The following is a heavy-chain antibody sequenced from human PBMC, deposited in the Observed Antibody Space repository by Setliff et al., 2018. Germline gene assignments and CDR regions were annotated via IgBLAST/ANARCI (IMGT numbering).Heavy chain of an antibody. V-gene: IGHV3-15*01. CDR1: ELIFSHTW. D-gene: IGHD6-13*01. J-gene: IGHJ4*02. Sequence: PGGSLRLSCAAPELIFSHTWMNWVRQAPGKGLEWVGRIKGQTDGGTTNYAAPVKGRFSISRDDSKNTLYLQMNSLKTEDTAVYYCTTGIAAAGTGAHYWGQGTLVTVSS. CDR3: TTGIAAAGTGAHY. CDR2: IKGQTDGGTT.